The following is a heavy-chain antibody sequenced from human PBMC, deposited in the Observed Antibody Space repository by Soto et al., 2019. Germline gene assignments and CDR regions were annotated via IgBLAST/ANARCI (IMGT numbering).Heavy chain of an antibody. Sequence: EVELLESGGGLVQPGGSLRLSCAASGFTFSSYAMSWVRQAPGKGLEWVSVISGIGGSTYYADSVKGRFTISRDNSKNSPYRPMNSLSAEGTAVYSCARRSSGSYFDYWGQGTLVTVSS. J-gene: IGHJ4*02. V-gene: IGHV3-23*01. D-gene: IGHD6-19*01. CDR1: GFTFSSYA. CDR3: ARRSSGSYFDY. CDR2: ISGIGGST.